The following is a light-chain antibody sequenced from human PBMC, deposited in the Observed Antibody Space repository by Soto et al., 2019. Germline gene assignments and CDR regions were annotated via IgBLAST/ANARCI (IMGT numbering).Light chain of an antibody. V-gene: IGLV8-61*01. Sequence: QAVVTQEPSFSVSPGGTVTLTCGLSSGSVSTSFYPSWYQQTPGQAPRTLIYTTYTRSSGVPDRFSGSILGNKAALTITGAQADDESDYYCVLYMGSGIRVFGGGTKVTVL. CDR2: TTY. J-gene: IGLJ3*02. CDR3: VLYMGSGIRV. CDR1: SGSVSTSFY.